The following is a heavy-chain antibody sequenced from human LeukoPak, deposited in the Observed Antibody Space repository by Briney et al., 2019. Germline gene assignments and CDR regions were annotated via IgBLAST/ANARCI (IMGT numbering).Heavy chain of an antibody. CDR1: GGSVSSGSYY. Sequence: SETLSLTCTVSGGSVSSGSYYWSWIRQPPGKGLEWIGCIYYSGSTNYNPSLKSRVTMSVDTSKNQFSLKLSSVTAADTAVYYCARGAPCGGDCSSWFDPWGQGTLVTVSS. J-gene: IGHJ5*02. V-gene: IGHV4-61*01. D-gene: IGHD2-21*02. CDR2: IYYSGST. CDR3: ARGAPCGGDCSSWFDP.